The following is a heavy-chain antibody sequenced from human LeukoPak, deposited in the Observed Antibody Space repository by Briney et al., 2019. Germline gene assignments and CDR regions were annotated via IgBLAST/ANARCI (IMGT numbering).Heavy chain of an antibody. D-gene: IGHD2-2*01. CDR3: ARRKGVVVPAALFDP. CDR1: GYTFTSYD. J-gene: IGHJ5*02. CDR2: MNPNSGNT. Sequence: GASVKVSCKASGYTFTSYDINWVRQATGQGLEWMGWMNPNSGNTGHAQKFQGRVTMTRNTSISTAYMELSSLRSEDTAVYYCARRKGVVVPAALFDPWGQGTLVTVSS. V-gene: IGHV1-8*01.